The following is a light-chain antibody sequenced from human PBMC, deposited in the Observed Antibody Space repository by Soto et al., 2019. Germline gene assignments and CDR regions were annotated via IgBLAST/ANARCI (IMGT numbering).Light chain of an antibody. CDR2: DDS. Sequence: SYYPTQPPSVSVAPGQTARITWGGNNVGSKSVHWYQQKPGQAPVLVVYDDSDRPSGIPERFSGSNSGNTATLTISRVEAGDEADYYCQVWDNSSNHYVFGTGTKVTVL. V-gene: IGLV3-21*02. CDR1: NVGSKS. J-gene: IGLJ1*01. CDR3: QVWDNSSNHYV.